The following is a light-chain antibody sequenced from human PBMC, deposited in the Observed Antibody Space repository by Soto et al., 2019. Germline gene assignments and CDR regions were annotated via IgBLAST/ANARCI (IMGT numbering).Light chain of an antibody. CDR1: SGSIASNY. J-gene: IGLJ2*01. CDR3: QSYDSSNFPDVV. V-gene: IGLV6-57*04. Sequence: NFMLTQPHSVSESPGKTVTISCTRSSGSIASNYVQWYQQRPGSAPTTVIYEDNQRPSGVPDRFSGSIDSSSNSASLTISGLKTEDEADYYCQSYDSSNFPDVVFGGGTKLTVL. CDR2: EDN.